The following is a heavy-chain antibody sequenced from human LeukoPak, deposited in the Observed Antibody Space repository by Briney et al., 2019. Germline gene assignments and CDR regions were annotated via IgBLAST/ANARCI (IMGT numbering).Heavy chain of an antibody. CDR2: IRADGSEK. CDR1: GFPFSSFC. J-gene: IGHJ4*02. D-gene: IGHD2-2*01. V-gene: IGHV3-7*01. CDR3: SGRDSSRSPSSY. Sequence: GGSLRLSCAASGFPFSSFCMNWVRQTPGRGLEWLANIRADGSEKYYVDSVRGRFTISRNNAKNSVYLDMNNLRVDDTGVCYRSGRDSSRSPSSYCGQGTLVSVSS.